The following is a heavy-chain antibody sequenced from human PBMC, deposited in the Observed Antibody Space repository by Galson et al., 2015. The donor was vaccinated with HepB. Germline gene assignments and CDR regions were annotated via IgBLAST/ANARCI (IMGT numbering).Heavy chain of an antibody. D-gene: IGHD3-10*01. CDR3: ARGGDHYGSGVLDV. CDR1: GLTFSSFP. Sequence: SLRLSCAVSGLTFSSFPMHWVRQAPGKGLEWVALISYDGSNKYYADSVKGRFTISRDTSKNTLHLQMNSPRVEDTALYYCARGGDHYGSGVLDVWGQGTTVTVSS. V-gene: IGHV3-30*04. CDR2: ISYDGSNK. J-gene: IGHJ6*02.